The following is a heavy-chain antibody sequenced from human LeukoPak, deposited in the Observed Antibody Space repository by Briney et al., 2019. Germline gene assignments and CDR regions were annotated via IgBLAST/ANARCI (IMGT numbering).Heavy chain of an antibody. CDR3: ASEARVHYDSSGYYYG. Sequence: SETLSLTCAVYGGSFSGYYWSWIRQPPGKGLEWIGEINHSGSTNYNPSLKGRVTISVDTSKNQFSLKLSSVTAADTAVYYCASEARVHYDSSGYYYGWGQGTLVTVSS. D-gene: IGHD3-22*01. CDR2: INHSGST. CDR1: GGSFSGYY. J-gene: IGHJ4*02. V-gene: IGHV4-34*01.